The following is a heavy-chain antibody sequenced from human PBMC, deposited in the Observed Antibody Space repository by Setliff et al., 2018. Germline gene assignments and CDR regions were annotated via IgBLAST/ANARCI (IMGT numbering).Heavy chain of an antibody. CDR2: IYHSGST. J-gene: IGHJ4*02. D-gene: IGHD5-18*01. CDR1: GYSISSGYY. V-gene: IGHV4-38-2*01. CDR3: ARGRIQLWKYYFDY. Sequence: SETLSLTCAVSGYSISSGYYWGWIRQPPGKGLEWIGSIYHSGSTNYNPSLKSRVTISVDTSKNQFSLKLSSVTAADTAVYYCARGRIQLWKYYFDYWGQGTLVTVSS.